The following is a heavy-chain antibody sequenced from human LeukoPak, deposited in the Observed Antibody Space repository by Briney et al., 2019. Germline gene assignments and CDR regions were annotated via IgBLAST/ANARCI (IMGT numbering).Heavy chain of an antibody. V-gene: IGHV3-13*01. Sequence: GSLRLSCVASGFSFRTYDMYWVRQAAGRGPEWVSAVGTNEDTYYLASVKGRFTVSRENGKNSSYLLMNSLRVEDTAVHYCARVWRGIASPYHGMDVWGQGTAVTVSS. CDR2: VGTNEDT. J-gene: IGHJ6*02. CDR3: ARVWRGIASPYHGMDV. CDR1: GFSFRTYD. D-gene: IGHD6-13*01.